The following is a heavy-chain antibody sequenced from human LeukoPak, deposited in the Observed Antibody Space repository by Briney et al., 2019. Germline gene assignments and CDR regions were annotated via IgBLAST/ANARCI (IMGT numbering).Heavy chain of an antibody. CDR2: IYTSGTT. CDR3: AGGVYPHYYYCMDV. V-gene: IGHV4-4*07. Sequence: SETLSLTCTVSGGSISSYYWSWIRQPAGRGLEWIGRIYTSGTTNYNPSLRSRVTTSVDTSKNQVSLKLTSVTAADTAVYYCAGGVYPHYYYCMDVWGKGTTVTVSS. D-gene: IGHD5/OR15-5a*01. CDR1: GGSISSYY. J-gene: IGHJ6*03.